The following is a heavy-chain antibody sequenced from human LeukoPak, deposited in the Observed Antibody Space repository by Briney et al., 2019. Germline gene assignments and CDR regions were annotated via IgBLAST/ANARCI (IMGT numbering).Heavy chain of an antibody. CDR1: GFTFSSYW. CDR2: INPGGSSI. D-gene: IGHD1-14*01. CDR3: ARSNQADDY. V-gene: IGHV3-74*01. J-gene: IGHJ4*02. Sequence: GRFLRLSCAASGFTFSSYWMHWVRRVPGKGLVWVARINPGGSSITYADSVKGRFTISRDNAKNTLYLQMDSLRAEDTGVYYCARSNQADDYWGQGTLVTVSS.